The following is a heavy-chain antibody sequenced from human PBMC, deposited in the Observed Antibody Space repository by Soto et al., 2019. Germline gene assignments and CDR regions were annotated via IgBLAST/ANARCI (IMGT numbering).Heavy chain of an antibody. CDR3: ARVGYSYANTFDY. D-gene: IGHD5-18*01. V-gene: IGHV4-30-4*01. Sequence: SETLSLTCTVSGGSISSCDYYWSWIRQPPGKGLEWIGYIYYSGSTYYNPSLKSRVTISVDTSKNQFSLKLSSVTAADTAVYYCARVGYSYANTFDYWGQGTLVNVS. CDR2: IYYSGST. CDR1: GGSISSCDYY. J-gene: IGHJ4*02.